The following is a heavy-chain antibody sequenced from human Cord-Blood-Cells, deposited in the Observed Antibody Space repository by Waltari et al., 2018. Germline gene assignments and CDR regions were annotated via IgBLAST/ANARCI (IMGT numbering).Heavy chain of an antibody. D-gene: IGHD3-22*01. CDR1: GGSFSGYY. CDR2: INHSGST. J-gene: IGHJ6*02. V-gene: IGHV4-34*01. Sequence: QVQLQQWGAGLLKPSETLSLTCAAYGGSFSGYYWSWIRQPPGKGLEWIGEINHSGSTNYNPSLKSRVTISVDTSKNQFSLKLGSVTAADTAVYYCARGRVAYYYDSSGDYYYGMDVWGQGTTVTVSS. CDR3: ARGRVAYYYDSSGDYYYGMDV.